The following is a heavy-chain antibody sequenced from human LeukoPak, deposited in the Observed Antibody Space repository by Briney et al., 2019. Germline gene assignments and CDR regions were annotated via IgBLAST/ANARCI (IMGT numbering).Heavy chain of an antibody. D-gene: IGHD1-26*01. CDR1: GYSISSGYY. Sequence: PSETLSLTCTVSGYSISSGYYWGWIRQPPGKGLEWIGSIYHSGSTYYNPSLKSRVTISVDTSKNQFSLKLSSVTAADTAVYYCARGYPYSGSYFDYWGQGTLVTVSS. CDR2: IYHSGST. J-gene: IGHJ4*02. V-gene: IGHV4-38-2*02. CDR3: ARGYPYSGSYFDY.